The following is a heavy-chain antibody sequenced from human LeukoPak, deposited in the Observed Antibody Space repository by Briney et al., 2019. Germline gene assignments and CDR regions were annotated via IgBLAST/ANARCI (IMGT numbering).Heavy chain of an antibody. Sequence: GESLKISCEGSGYSFTNWWIGRVRQMPGKGLEWMGIIYPGDSDIRYSPSFQGQVTISADKSISTAYLQWSSLKASDTAMYYCARRGIMGAFDYWGQGTLVTVSS. CDR1: GYSFTNWW. CDR3: ARRGIMGAFDY. J-gene: IGHJ4*02. CDR2: IYPGDSDI. D-gene: IGHD1-26*01. V-gene: IGHV5-51*01.